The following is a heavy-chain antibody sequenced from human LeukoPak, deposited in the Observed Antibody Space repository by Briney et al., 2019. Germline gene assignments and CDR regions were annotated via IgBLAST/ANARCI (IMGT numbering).Heavy chain of an antibody. D-gene: IGHD2-15*01. CDR3: ARDGYCSGGSCYPDAFDI. CDR2: IIPIFGTA. J-gene: IGHJ3*02. CDR1: GCTLSSYA. Sequence: GSSVKVSCKASGCTLSSYAISWVRQAPGQGLEWMGGIIPIFGTANYAQKFQGRVTITADESTSTAYMDPSSMRSEDPAVYYCARDGYCSGGSCYPDAFDIWVQGTMVTVSS. V-gene: IGHV1-69*01.